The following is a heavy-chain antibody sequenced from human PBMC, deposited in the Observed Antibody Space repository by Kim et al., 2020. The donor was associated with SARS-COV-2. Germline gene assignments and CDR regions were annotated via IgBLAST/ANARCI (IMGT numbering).Heavy chain of an antibody. CDR3: ATLPYGDYVKANYYYGMDV. V-gene: IGHV5-10-1*01. CDR1: GYSFTSYW. Sequence: GESLKISCKGSGYSFTSYWISWVRQMPGKGLEWMGRIDPSDSYTNYSPSFQGHVTISADKSISTAYLQWSSLKASDTAMYYCATLPYGDYVKANYYYGMDVWGQGTTVTVSS. CDR2: IDPSDSYT. J-gene: IGHJ6*02. D-gene: IGHD4-17*01.